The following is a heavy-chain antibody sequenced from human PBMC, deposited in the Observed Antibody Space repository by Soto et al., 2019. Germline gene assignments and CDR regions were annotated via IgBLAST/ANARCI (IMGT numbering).Heavy chain of an antibody. V-gene: IGHV3-30-3*01. CDR1: GFTFSTFA. CDR3: ARAPTSRLDY. J-gene: IGHJ4*02. Sequence: SGGSLRLSCSASGFTFSTFAVHWVRQAPGKGLEWVAVISSDGYTKYYTDSVKGRFTISRDNSKNTLFLQMNGLRTEDTAMYYCARAPTSRLDYWGQGTLVTVSS. CDR2: ISSDGYTK.